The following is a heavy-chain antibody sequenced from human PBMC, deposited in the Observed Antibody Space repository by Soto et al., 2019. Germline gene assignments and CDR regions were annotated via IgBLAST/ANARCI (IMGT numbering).Heavy chain of an antibody. D-gene: IGHD5-12*01. CDR1: RYTFTSNG. J-gene: IGHJ6*02. CDR3: AREGVAPYYYYGMDV. CDR2: SSAYNGHT. V-gene: IGHV1-18*01. Sequence: APVEVCCKAPRYTFTSNGMRSVRQAPGQGLEWMGWSSAYNGHTNYAQKRQVRVTMTTDTSRRTVYMDMRSLRSDDTAVYYCAREGVAPYYYYGMDVWGQGTPVTVSS.